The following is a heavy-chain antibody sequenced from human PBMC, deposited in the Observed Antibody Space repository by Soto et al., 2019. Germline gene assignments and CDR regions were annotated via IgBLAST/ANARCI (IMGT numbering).Heavy chain of an antibody. CDR3: ARVLRPEKGYSSGWYPTRRYNWFDP. Sequence: SETLSLTCAVYGGSFSGYYWSWIRQPPGKGLEWIGEINHSGSTNYNPSLKSRVTISVDTSKNQFSLKLSSVTAADTAVYYCARVLRPEKGYSSGWYPTRRYNWFDPWGQGTLVTVSS. D-gene: IGHD6-19*01. V-gene: IGHV4-34*01. CDR1: GGSFSGYY. J-gene: IGHJ5*02. CDR2: INHSGST.